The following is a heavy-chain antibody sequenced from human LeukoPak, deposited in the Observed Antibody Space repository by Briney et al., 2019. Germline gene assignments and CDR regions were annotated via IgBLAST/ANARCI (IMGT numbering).Heavy chain of an antibody. V-gene: IGHV3-30-3*01. J-gene: IGHJ4*02. CDR1: GFTFSSYA. CDR3: ARDSDFDY. Sequence: GRSLRLSCAASGFTFSSYAMHWVRQPPGKGREWVAVISNEGSNKYYADSVKGRFTIYRDNSKNTLYLQMNSLRAEDTAVYYCARDSDFDYWGQGTLVTVSS. CDR2: ISNEGSNK.